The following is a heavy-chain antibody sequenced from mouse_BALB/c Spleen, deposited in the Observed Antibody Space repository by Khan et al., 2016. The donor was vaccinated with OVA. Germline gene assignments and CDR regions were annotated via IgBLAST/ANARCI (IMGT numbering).Heavy chain of an antibody. V-gene: IGHV1-4*01. CDR1: GYTFTSYT. J-gene: IGHJ3*01. Sequence: QIQLVQSGAELARPGASVKMSCKASGYTFTSYTIHWIKKRPGQGLEWIGYINPSNGYTNYNQKFKDKATLTTDKSSTTAYLQLSSLTSDDSAIYNGIGEDYCHRNDGRSAYWGQGTLVTVSA. CDR3: IGEDYCHRNDGRSAY. D-gene: IGHD2-14*01. CDR2: INPSNGYT.